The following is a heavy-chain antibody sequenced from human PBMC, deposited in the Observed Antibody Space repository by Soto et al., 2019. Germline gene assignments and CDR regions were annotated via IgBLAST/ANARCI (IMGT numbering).Heavy chain of an antibody. D-gene: IGHD6-19*01. CDR2: IYYSGST. CDR1: GGSISSGGYY. V-gene: IGHV4-31*03. J-gene: IGHJ4*02. Sequence: QVQLQESGPGLVKPSQTLSLTCTVSGGSISSGGYYWSWIRQHPGKGLEWIGYIYYSGSTYYNPSLKSRVTIAVDTSKKQFSLKLSSVTAADTAVYYCARLIAVAGFLHVDYWGQGTLVTVSS. CDR3: ARLIAVAGFLHVDY.